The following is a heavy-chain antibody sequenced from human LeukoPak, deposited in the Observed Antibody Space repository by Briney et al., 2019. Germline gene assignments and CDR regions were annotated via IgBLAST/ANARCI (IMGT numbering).Heavy chain of an antibody. CDR2: IWYDGSNK. CDR1: GFTFSSYG. J-gene: IGHJ5*02. D-gene: IGHD6-25*01. V-gene: IGHV3-33*08. CDR3: ARDRGVRNWFDP. Sequence: GGFLRLSCAASGFTFSSYGMHWVRQAPGKGLEWVAVIWYDGSNKYYADSVKGRFTISRDNSKNTLYLQMNSLRAEDTAVYYCARDRGVRNWFDPWGQGTLVTVSS.